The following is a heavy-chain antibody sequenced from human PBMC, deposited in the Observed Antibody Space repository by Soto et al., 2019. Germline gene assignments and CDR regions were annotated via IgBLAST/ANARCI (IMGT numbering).Heavy chain of an antibody. Sequence: ASVKVSCKASGYTFTGYYMHWVRQAPGQGLEWMGWINPNSGGTNYAQKFQGWVTMTRDTSTSTAYMELSRLRSDDTAVYYCARARYCSSTSCQGAYYYGMDVWGQGTTVTVSS. CDR2: INPNSGGT. D-gene: IGHD2-2*01. CDR1: GYTFTGYY. J-gene: IGHJ6*02. V-gene: IGHV1-2*04. CDR3: ARARYCSSTSCQGAYYYGMDV.